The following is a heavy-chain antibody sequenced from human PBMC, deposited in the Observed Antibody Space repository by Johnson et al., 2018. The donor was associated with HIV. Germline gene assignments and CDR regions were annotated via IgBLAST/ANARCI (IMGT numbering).Heavy chain of an antibody. CDR3: ATTRLGAFDI. D-gene: IGHD6-6*01. J-gene: IGHJ3*02. CDR1: GFSVSSKY. Sequence: EMQLVESGGGLVQPGGSLRLSCAASGFSVSSKYMSWVRQAPGKGLEWVSVIYSGGSTFYADSVKGRFTISRDNSGNTLYLQMDSLRVEDTAVYYCATTRLGAFDIWGQGTMVTVSS. V-gene: IGHV3-66*01. CDR2: IYSGGST.